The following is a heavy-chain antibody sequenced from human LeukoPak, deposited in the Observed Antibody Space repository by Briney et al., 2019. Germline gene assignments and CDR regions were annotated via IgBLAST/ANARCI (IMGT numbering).Heavy chain of an antibody. CDR2: ISGSGGTT. CDR1: GFTFSSYA. V-gene: IGHV3-23*01. D-gene: IGHD6-19*01. CDR3: ARVPAPGAGVSDY. Sequence: PGGSLRLSCAASGFTFSSYAMSWVRQAPGKGLEWVSAISGSGGTTYYADSVKGRFTISRDNSKNTLYLQMNSLRAEDTAVYYCARVPAPGAGVSDYWGQGTLVTVSS. J-gene: IGHJ4*02.